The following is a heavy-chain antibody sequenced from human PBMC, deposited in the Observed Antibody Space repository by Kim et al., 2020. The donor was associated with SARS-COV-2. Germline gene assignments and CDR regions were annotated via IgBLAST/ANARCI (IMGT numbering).Heavy chain of an antibody. D-gene: IGHD3-10*01. Sequence: SETLSLTCAVSGGSISSGGYSWSWIRQPPGKGLEWIGYIYYSGSTYYNPSLKSRVTISVDRSKNQFSLKLSSVTAAATAEYYCAGQTGGSGCCDKDYYFG. J-gene: IGHJ6*01. V-gene: IGHV4-30-2*01. CDR1: GGSISSGGYS. CDR3: AGQTGGSGCCDKDYYFG. CDR2: IYYSGST.